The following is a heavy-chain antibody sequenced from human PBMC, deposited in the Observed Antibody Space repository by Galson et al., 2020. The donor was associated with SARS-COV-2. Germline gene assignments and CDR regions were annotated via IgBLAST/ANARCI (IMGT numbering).Heavy chain of an antibody. J-gene: IGHJ2*01. CDR2: IYSSGST. CDR3: ARHPYTGAYWYFDL. Sequence: TVSGGSISSSTYYWSWIRQPPGKGLEWIGSIYSSGSTYYNPSLRSRVTISIDTSKNQFSLKLSSVIAADTAVYYCARHPYTGAYWYFDLWGRGTLVTVSS. CDR1: GGSISSSTYY. V-gene: IGHV4-39*01. D-gene: IGHD3-16*01.